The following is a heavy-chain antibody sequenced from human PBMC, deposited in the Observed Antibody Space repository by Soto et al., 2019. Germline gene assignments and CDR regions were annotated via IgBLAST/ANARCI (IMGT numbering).Heavy chain of an antibody. CDR3: SISNSYGRGDF. D-gene: IGHD4-17*01. CDR2: IIPVFGTT. Sequence: QVQLVQSGAEVKKPGSSVRVSCKASGGTLNSYTISWVRQAPGQGLEWMGGIIPVFGTTDYAQKFQGRVTITADQSTGTAYLDLLSLRAEDTAIYYCSISNSYGRGDFWGQGTLVTVSS. CDR1: GGTLNSYT. V-gene: IGHV1-69*01. J-gene: IGHJ4*02.